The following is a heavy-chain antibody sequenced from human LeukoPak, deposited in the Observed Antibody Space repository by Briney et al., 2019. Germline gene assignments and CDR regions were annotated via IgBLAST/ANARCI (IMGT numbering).Heavy chain of an antibody. V-gene: IGHV4-39*07. J-gene: IGHJ6*02. CDR2: IYYSGST. CDR3: AREKVPYYYYYYGMDV. Sequence: SETLSLTCTVSGGSISSSSYYWGWIRQPPGKGLEWIGSIYYSGSTYYNPSLKSRVTISVDTSKNQFSLKLSSVTAADTAVYYCAREKVPYYYYYYGMDVWGQGTTVTVSS. CDR1: GGSISSSSYY.